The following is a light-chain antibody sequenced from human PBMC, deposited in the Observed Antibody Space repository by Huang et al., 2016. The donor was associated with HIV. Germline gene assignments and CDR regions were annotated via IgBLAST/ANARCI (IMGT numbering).Light chain of an antibody. CDR1: QSVSVN. CDR2: SAS. J-gene: IGKJ1*01. CDR3: QKYNNGPPWT. V-gene: IGKV3-15*01. Sequence: EIVMTQSPATLSVTPGEGATLSCRATQSVSVNLAWYQQKPGQAPRLLIHSASTRATGIPVRFGGGGSGTEFTLTISRLQSEDSAVYYCQKYNNGPPWTFGQGTKVEIK.